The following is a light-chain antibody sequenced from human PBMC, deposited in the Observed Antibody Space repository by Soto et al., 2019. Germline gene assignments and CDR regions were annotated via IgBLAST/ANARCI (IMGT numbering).Light chain of an antibody. CDR1: SSDVGGDNY. J-gene: IGLJ2*01. Sequence: QSVLTQPASVSGSPGQSSTISCTGTSSDVGGDNYVSWYQQHPGKAPKLMIYDVSNRPSGVSNRFSGSKSGNTASLTISGLQDEDEAYYYCSSYTSSSTLVVGGGTKVTVL. CDR2: DVS. CDR3: SSYTSSSTLV. V-gene: IGLV2-14*01.